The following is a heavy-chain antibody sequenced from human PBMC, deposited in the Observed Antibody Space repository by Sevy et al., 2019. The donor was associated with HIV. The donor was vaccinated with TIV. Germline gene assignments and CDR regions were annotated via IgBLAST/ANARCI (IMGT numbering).Heavy chain of an antibody. V-gene: IGHV3-23*01. Sequence: GGSLRLSCAASGFTFSSYAMSWVRQAPGKGLEWVPTISGSGNSTYYADSVKGRFTISRDNSKNTLYLQMNSLRAEDTAVYYCARHRRGVTATTDWGQGTLVTVSS. J-gene: IGHJ4*02. D-gene: IGHD2-21*02. CDR1: GFTFSSYA. CDR3: ARHRRGVTATTD. CDR2: ISGSGNST.